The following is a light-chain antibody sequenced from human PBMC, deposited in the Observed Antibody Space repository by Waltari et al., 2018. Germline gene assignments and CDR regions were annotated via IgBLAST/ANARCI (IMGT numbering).Light chain of an antibody. Sequence: AIQLTQSPSSLAASVGDRVTITCRASQDIRRALVWYQQKPGKPPRLLIYDASSLESEVPSRFSGSGSGTDFTLTVDSLQPEDFAIYYCQQSTDYPLTFGGGTRV. J-gene: IGKJ4*01. CDR3: QQSTDYPLT. CDR1: QDIRRA. CDR2: DAS. V-gene: IGKV1D-13*01.